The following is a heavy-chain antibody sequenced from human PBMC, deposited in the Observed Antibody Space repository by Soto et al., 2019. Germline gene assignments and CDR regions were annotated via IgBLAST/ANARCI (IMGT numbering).Heavy chain of an antibody. D-gene: IGHD2-15*01. CDR3: AKSAIKYCSGGSCIWGWFDP. CDR1: GFTFSSYG. CDR2: ISYDGSNK. J-gene: IGHJ5*02. V-gene: IGHV3-30*18. Sequence: AGGSLRLSCAASGFTFSSYGMHWVRQAPGKGLEWVAVISYDGSNKYYAGSVKGRFTISRDNSKNTLYLQMNSLRAEDTAVYYCAKSAIKYCSGGSCIWGWFDPWGQGTLVTVSS.